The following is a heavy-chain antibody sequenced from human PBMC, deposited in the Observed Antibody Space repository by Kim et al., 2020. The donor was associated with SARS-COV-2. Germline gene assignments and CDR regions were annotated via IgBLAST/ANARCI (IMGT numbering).Heavy chain of an antibody. Sequence: GGSLRLSCAASGFGFGGYAMHWVREAPGKGLEWVSGISPNSDAKTYGDSVKGRFTISRDNDKNSLYLQMNSLRAEDTALYYCAKEISGYYRMDVWGQGATVIVS. V-gene: IGHV3-9*01. D-gene: IGHD6-25*01. CDR3: AKEISGYYRMDV. CDR1: GFGFGGYA. J-gene: IGHJ6*02. CDR2: ISPNSDAK.